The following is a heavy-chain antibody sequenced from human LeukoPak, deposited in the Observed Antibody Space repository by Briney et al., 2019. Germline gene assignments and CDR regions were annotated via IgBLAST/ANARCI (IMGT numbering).Heavy chain of an antibody. V-gene: IGHV1-18*01. D-gene: IGHD6-13*01. Sequence: ASVEVSCKASGYTFTSYGISWVRQAPGQGVEWMGWISAYNGNTNYAQKLQGRVTMTTDTYTSTAYMELRSLRSDDTAVYYCASFPAAAGTNDWFDPWGQGTLVTVSS. CDR3: ASFPAAAGTNDWFDP. CDR1: GYTFTSYG. J-gene: IGHJ5*02. CDR2: ISAYNGNT.